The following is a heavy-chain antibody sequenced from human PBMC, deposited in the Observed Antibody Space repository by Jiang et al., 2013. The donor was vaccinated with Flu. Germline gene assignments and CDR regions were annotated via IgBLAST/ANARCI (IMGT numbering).Heavy chain of an antibody. J-gene: IGHJ4*02. Sequence: GSGLVKPSETLSLTCGVSGYSINIDYYWAWIRQPPGKGLEWIGYIYYSGSTNYNPSLKSRVTISVDTSNNQFSLKLSSVTAADTAVYYCARAPRGGPKYYFDYWGQGALVTVSS. CDR2: IYYSGST. CDR1: GYSINIDYY. CDR3: ARAPRGGPKYYFDY. D-gene: IGHD3-16*01. V-gene: IGHV4-38-2*01.